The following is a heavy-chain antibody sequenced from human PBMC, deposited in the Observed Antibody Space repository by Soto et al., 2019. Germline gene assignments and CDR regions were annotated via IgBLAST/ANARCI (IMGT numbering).Heavy chain of an antibody. CDR2: FDPEDGET. CDR3: ATNRFSYSSGWSDWYFDL. Sequence: QVQLVQSGAEVKKPGASVKVSCKVSGYTLTELSMHWVRQAPGKGLEWMGGFDPEDGETIYAQKFQGRVTMTEDTSTDTAYMGLSSLRSDDTAVYYCATNRFSYSSGWSDWYFDLWGRGTLVTVSS. J-gene: IGHJ2*01. D-gene: IGHD6-19*01. V-gene: IGHV1-24*01. CDR1: GYTLTELS.